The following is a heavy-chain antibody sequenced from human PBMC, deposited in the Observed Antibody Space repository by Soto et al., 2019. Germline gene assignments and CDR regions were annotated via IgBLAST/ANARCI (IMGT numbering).Heavy chain of an antibody. CDR1: GFTFTSSA. D-gene: IGHD4-17*01. Sequence: SVKVSCKASGFTFTSSAVQWVRQARGQRLEWIGWIVVGSGNTNYAQKFQERVTITRDMSTSTAYMELSSLRSEDTAVYYCARENYGDPRYTSYYYYGMDVWGQGTTVTVSS. V-gene: IGHV1-58*01. CDR2: IVVGSGNT. J-gene: IGHJ6*02. CDR3: ARENYGDPRYTSYYYYGMDV.